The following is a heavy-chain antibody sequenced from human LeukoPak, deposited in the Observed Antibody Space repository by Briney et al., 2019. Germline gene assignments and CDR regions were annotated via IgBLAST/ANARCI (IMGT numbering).Heavy chain of an antibody. CDR3: AREIWYGGFFDY. V-gene: IGHV4-59*01. D-gene: IGHD1-26*01. Sequence: SETLSLTCTVSGGSISNYYWSWIRRPPGKGLEWIGYIYYSGNADYNPSLESRVTISVDTSKNQFSPKLSSVTAADTAVYYCAREIWYGGFFDYWGPGTLVTVSS. J-gene: IGHJ4*02. CDR2: IYYSGNA. CDR1: GGSISNYY.